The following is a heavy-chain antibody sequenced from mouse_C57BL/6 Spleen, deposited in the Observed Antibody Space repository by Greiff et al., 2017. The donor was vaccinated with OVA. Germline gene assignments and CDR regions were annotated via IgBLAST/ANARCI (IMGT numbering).Heavy chain of an antibody. J-gene: IGHJ3*01. V-gene: IGHV1-54*01. CDR2: INPGSGGT. CDR1: GYAFTNYL. CDR3: AREDYGSPAWFAY. D-gene: IGHD1-1*01. Sequence: QVHVKQSGAELVRPGTSVKVSCKASGYAFTNYLIEWVKQRPGQGLEWIGVINPGSGGTNYNEKFKGKATLTADKSSSTAYMQLSSLTSEDSAVYFCAREDYGSPAWFAYWGQGTLVTVSA.